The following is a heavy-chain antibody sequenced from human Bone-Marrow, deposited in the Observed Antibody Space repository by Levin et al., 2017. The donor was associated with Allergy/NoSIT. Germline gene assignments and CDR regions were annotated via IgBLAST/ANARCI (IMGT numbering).Heavy chain of an antibody. D-gene: IGHD3-9*01. CDR2: THHRGIT. Sequence: PSETLSLTCTVSGGSITDYFWSWIRRPPGKGLEWIGYTHHRGITNYNPSLKTRVTMSVDTSKKQFSLKLTSVTPADTATYYCARIYTGSIFSGDWQFRSDLFFGFDHWGQGALVTVS. J-gene: IGHJ4*02. V-gene: IGHV4-59*01. CDR1: GGSITDYF. CDR3: ARIYTGSIFSGDWQFRSDLFFGFDH.